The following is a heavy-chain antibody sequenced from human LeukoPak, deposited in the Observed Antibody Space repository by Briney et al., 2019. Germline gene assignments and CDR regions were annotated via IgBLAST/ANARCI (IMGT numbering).Heavy chain of an antibody. D-gene: IGHD6-13*01. CDR1: GFTFDDYG. CDR2: INWTGGST. CDR3: AREVAAEGMRHFDY. J-gene: IGHJ4*02. V-gene: IGHV3-20*04. Sequence: GGSLRLSCAASGFTFDDYGMSWVRQAPGKGLEWVSGINWTGGSTGYADSVKGRFTISRDNAKNSLYLQMNSLRAEDTALYYCAREVAAEGMRHFDYWGQGTLVTVSS.